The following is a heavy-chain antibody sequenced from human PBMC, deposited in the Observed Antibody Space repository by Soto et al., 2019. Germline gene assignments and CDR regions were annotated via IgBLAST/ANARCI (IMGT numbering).Heavy chain of an antibody. V-gene: IGHV4-30-4*01. CDR3: ARDRSESVGKFDY. Sequence: QVQLQESGPGLVKPSQTLSLTCTVSGGSISSGDYYWSWIRQPPGKGLEWIGYIYYSGSTYYNPSLKSRVXXSXDXSKNQFSLKLSSVTAADTAVYYCARDRSESVGKFDYWGQGTLVTVSS. CDR2: IYYSGST. D-gene: IGHD3-10*01. CDR1: GGSISSGDYY. J-gene: IGHJ4*02.